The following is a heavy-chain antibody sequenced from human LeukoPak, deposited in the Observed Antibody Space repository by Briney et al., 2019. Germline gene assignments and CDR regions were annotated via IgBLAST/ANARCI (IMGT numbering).Heavy chain of an antibody. D-gene: IGHD4-23*01. Sequence: SETLSLTCTVSGGSVSTYYWSWIRQPPGEGLEWIGYFYYSGNTNYNPSLKSRVTISVDTSKNQFSLKLSSVTAADTAVYYCARRMTTVVSTYWYFDLWGRGTLVTVSS. J-gene: IGHJ2*01. CDR1: GGSVSTYY. CDR3: ARRMTTVVSTYWYFDL. V-gene: IGHV4-59*08. CDR2: FYYSGNT.